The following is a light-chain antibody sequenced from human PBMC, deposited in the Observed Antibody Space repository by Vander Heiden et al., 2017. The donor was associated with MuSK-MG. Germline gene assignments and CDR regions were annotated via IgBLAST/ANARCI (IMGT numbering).Light chain of an antibody. V-gene: IGKV3-15*01. CDR1: QSVSSD. J-gene: IGKJ1*01. Sequence: IVMTQSPATLSVSPGERATLSCRASQSVSSDLAWYQQKPGQAPRLLISGASTRATGIPARFSGSGSGTEFTLTISGLQSEDIAVYYCQQYNKWPRTFGQGTKVEIK. CDR2: GAS. CDR3: QQYNKWPRT.